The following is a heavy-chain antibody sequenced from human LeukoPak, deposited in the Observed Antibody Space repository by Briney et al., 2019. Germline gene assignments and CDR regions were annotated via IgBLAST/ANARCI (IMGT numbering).Heavy chain of an antibody. Sequence: GASVKVSCKASGYTFTNYDINWVRQATGQGLEWMGWVNPNSGNRGYAQKFQGRLTITRNTSISTAYLGLSSLRSDDTAVYYCAREPFPRIVYGSGSYYHYFDYWGQGTLVTVSS. J-gene: IGHJ4*02. V-gene: IGHV1-8*03. CDR2: VNPNSGNR. CDR3: AREPFPRIVYGSGSYYHYFDY. CDR1: GYTFTNYD. D-gene: IGHD3-10*01.